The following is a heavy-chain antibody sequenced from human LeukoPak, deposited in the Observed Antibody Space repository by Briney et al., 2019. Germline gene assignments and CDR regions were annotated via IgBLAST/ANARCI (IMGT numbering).Heavy chain of an antibody. CDR1: GGSIGNFF. Sequence: SETLSLTCTVSGGSIGNFFWSWIRQSPGEGLEWIGFIYENGRTSYNPSLKSRVIISVDMSKNQFSLRLTSMTAADTAVYYCARDWELGHWGRGILVTVTS. CDR2: IYENGRT. J-gene: IGHJ4*02. V-gene: IGHV4-59*01. D-gene: IGHD1-26*01. CDR3: ARDWELGH.